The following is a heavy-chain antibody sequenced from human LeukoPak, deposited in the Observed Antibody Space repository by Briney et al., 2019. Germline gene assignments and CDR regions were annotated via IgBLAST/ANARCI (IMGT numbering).Heavy chain of an antibody. J-gene: IGHJ5*02. CDR2: INPNSGGT. D-gene: IGHD2-8*01. CDR3: ARDPMLVSTENWFDP. V-gene: IGHV1-2*02. CDR1: GYTFAGYY. Sequence: ASVKVSCKASGYTFAGYYMHWVRQAPGQGLEWMGWINPNSGGTNYAQKFQGRVTMNRDTSISTAYMELSRLRSDDTAVYYCARDPMLVSTENWFDPWGQGTLVTVSS.